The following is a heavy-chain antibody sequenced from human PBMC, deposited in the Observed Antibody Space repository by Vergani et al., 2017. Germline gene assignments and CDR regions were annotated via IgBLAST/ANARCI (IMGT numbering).Heavy chain of an antibody. D-gene: IGHD3-16*01. CDR2: ISSSSSYI. J-gene: IGHJ4*02. CDR1: GFTFSSYS. Sequence: EVQLVESGGGLVKPGGSLRLSCAASGFTFSSYSMNWVRQAPGKGLEWVSSISSSSSYIYYADSVKGRFTISRDNAKNSLYLQMHSLRAEDTAVYYFASAPPRGWGFGYWGQGTLVTVSS. CDR3: ASAPPRGWGFGY. V-gene: IGHV3-21*01.